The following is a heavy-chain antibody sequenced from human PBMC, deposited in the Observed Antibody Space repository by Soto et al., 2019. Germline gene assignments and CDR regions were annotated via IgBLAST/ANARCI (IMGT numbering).Heavy chain of an antibody. D-gene: IGHD1-26*01. CDR3: ARGVSAGVDY. V-gene: IGHV1-8*01. Sequence: ASVKVSCKASGYSFTSLDINWVRQTAGQGLEWMGWMQPSTGRTGYAQKFQGRVTMTRDTSINTAYMELATLTSDDTAFYYCARGVSAGVDYWGQGTLVTVSS. J-gene: IGHJ4*02. CDR2: MQPSTGRT. CDR1: GYSFTSLD.